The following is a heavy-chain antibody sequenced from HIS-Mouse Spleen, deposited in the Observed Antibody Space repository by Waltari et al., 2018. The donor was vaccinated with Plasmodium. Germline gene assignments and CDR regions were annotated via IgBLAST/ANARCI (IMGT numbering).Heavy chain of an antibody. V-gene: IGHV3-30*18. CDR2: ISYDVSNK. CDR1: AFTFSRSG. J-gene: IGHJ4*02. CDR3: AKEVLGYYDFWSRPDY. D-gene: IGHD3-3*01. Sequence: QVQLVESGGGVVQPGRSLRLSCAASAFTFSRSGMHWVRQAPGKGLGWVAVISYDVSNKYYADSVKGRFTISRDNSKNTLYLQMNSLRAEDTAVYYCAKEVLGYYDFWSRPDYWGQGTLVTVSS.